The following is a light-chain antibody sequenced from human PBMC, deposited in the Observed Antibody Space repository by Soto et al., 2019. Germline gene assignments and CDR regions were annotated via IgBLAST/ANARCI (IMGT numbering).Light chain of an antibody. CDR1: QSVTSNY. CDR3: QHHVSPQIT. J-gene: IGKJ5*01. Sequence: EIVLTQSPGTLSLSPGERATLSCRASQSVTSNYLAWYQQKPGQAPRLLVYGASSRATGISDRFSDSGSGTDXXXXIXXXXXXDXAVYXCQHHVSPQITFGQGTRLEIK. CDR2: GAS. V-gene: IGKV3-20*01.